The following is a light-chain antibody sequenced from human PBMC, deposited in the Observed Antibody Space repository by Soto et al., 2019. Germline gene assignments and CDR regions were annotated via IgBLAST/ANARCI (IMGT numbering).Light chain of an antibody. J-gene: IGKJ1*01. Sequence: EIMLTQSPGTLSLSPGERVTLSCRASQSLSSGYLAWYQQKFGQAPRLLIYDASRRATGIPERFSGSGSGTDFTLTINRLEPEDFAVYYCQQYGSSPTFGLGTKVDNK. V-gene: IGKV3-20*01. CDR1: QSLSSGY. CDR2: DAS. CDR3: QQYGSSPT.